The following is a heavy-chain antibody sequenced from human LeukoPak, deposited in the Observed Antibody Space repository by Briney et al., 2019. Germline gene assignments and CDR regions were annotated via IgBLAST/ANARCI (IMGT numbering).Heavy chain of an antibody. Sequence: PGGSLRLSCAASGFTFSSYSMNWVRQAPGKGLERVSSISSSSSYIYYADSVKGRFTISRDNAKNSLYLQMNSLRAEDTAVYYCAREVQTSSGWVYYYYYMDVWGKGTTVTVSS. D-gene: IGHD6-19*01. CDR3: AREVQTSSGWVYYYYYMDV. CDR1: GFTFSSYS. V-gene: IGHV3-21*01. J-gene: IGHJ6*03. CDR2: ISSSSSYI.